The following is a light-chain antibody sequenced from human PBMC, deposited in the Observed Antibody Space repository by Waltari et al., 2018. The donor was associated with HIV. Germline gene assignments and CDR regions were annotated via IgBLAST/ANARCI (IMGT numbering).Light chain of an antibody. CDR2: LNSDGTH. Sequence: QLVLTQSPSASASLGASVKLTCTLSSGHGSCPVAWHQKQPEKGPRYLMRLNSDGTHSTGDGTPNRFSGSSSGAARSLTISSLQSEDEADYYCQTWGTGVGVFGGGTQLTVL. CDR1: SGHGSCP. J-gene: IGLJ3*02. CDR3: QTWGTGVGV. V-gene: IGLV4-69*02.